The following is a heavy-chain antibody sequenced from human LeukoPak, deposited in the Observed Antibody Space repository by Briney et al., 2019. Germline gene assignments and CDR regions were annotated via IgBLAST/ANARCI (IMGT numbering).Heavy chain of an antibody. V-gene: IGHV1-69*06. Sequence: SVKVSCKASGGTFSNYAISWVRQAPGQGLEWMGGIIPIFGTANYAQKFQGRVNITADKSTNTAYMELSSLRSEDTAVYYCARVEVDTIFGVVIVRGVFDYWGQGTLVTVSS. CDR2: IIPIFGTA. CDR1: GGTFSNYA. D-gene: IGHD3-3*01. J-gene: IGHJ4*02. CDR3: ARVEVDTIFGVVIVRGVFDY.